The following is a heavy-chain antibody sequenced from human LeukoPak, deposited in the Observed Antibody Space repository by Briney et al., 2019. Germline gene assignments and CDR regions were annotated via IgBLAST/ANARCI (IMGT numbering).Heavy chain of an antibody. CDR1: GFTFSSYE. CDR2: ISSSAGSI. J-gene: IGHJ4*02. D-gene: IGHD5-12*01. Sequence: GGSLRLSCAASGFTFSSYEMNWVRQAPGKRLEWVSYISSSAGSIYLADSVKDRFSVSRDNAKNSLYLQMTSLRAKDTGIYYCARVLLSGYDRPIDFWGQGTLVTVSS. V-gene: IGHV3-48*03. CDR3: ARVLLSGYDRPIDF.